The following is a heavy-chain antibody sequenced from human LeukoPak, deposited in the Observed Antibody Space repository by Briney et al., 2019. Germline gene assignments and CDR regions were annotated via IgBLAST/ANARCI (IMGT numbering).Heavy chain of an antibody. J-gene: IGHJ3*02. CDR2: IKSKTDGGTT. V-gene: IGHV3-15*01. Sequence: PGGSLRLSCAASGFTFSNAWMSWVRQAPGKGLEWVGRIKSKTDGGTTDYAAPVKGRFTISRDDSKNTLYLQMNSLGAEDTAVYYCAIIGAMGAFDIWGQGTKVTVSS. D-gene: IGHD2-2*01. CDR1: GFTFSNAW. CDR3: AIIGAMGAFDI.